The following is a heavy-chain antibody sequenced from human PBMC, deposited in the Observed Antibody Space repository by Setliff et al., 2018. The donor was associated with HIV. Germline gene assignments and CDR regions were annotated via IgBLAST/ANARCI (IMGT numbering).Heavy chain of an antibody. D-gene: IGHD2-21*02. CDR3: ARGGRKDLTDN. Sequence: PSETLSLTCNVSGGSISSGRYFWSWIRQPPGGGLEWIGDIYSTGNTYYNPSLKSRVSISLDTSENQFSLNLTSVTVADTAVYYWARGGRKDLTDNWGQGSLVTVSS. J-gene: IGHJ4*02. CDR2: IYSTGNT. CDR1: GGSISSGRYF. V-gene: IGHV4-31*03.